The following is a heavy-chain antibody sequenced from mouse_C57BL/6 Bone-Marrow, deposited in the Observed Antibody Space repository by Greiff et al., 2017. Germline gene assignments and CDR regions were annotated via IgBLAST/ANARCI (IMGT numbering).Heavy chain of an antibody. CDR3: ARSSYYGSSWFAY. CDR1: GYTFTSYW. Sequence: QVQLKQPGAELVRPGSSVKLSCKASGYTFTSYWMHWVKQRPIQGLEWIGNIDPSDSETHYNQKFKDKATLTVDKSSSTAYMQLSSLTSEDSAVYYCARSSYYGSSWFAYWGQGTLVTVSA. D-gene: IGHD1-1*01. V-gene: IGHV1-52*01. J-gene: IGHJ3*01. CDR2: IDPSDSET.